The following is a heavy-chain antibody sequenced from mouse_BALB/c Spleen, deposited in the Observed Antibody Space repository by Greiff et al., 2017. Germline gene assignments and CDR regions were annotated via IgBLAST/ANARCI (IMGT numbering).Heavy chain of an antibody. CDR1: GYTFTSYW. CDR3: ARLGNYRAMDY. Sequence: VQLQQSGAELAKPGASVKMSCKASGYTFTSYWMHWVNQRPGQGLEWIGYINPSTGYTEYNQKFKDKATLTADKSSSTAYMQLSSLTSEDSAVYYCARLGNYRAMDYWGQGTSVTVSS. V-gene: IGHV1-7*01. D-gene: IGHD2-1*01. J-gene: IGHJ4*01. CDR2: INPSTGYT.